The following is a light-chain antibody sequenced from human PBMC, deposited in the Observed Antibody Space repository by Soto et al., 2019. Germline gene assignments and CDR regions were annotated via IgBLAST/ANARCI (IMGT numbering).Light chain of an antibody. CDR3: PQHSNYPLT. J-gene: IGKJ4*01. CDR2: KAS. CDR1: HHIDAW. V-gene: IGKV1-5*03. Sequence: IQMTQSPSTLSASVGDRVTITCRASHHIDAWLAWYQQKPGKAPKVLIYKASLLASGVPSRFSGSGSGPEFPLTIISLPPDYSAVYYCPQHSNYPLTFGGGTKVETK.